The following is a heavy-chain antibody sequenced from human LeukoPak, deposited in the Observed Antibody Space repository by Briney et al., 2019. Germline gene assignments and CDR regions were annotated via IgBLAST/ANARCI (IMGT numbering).Heavy chain of an antibody. CDR3: ARDGDIAAFDY. V-gene: IGHV7-4-1*02. CDR2: INTNTGNP. Sequence: ASVKVSCKASGYTFTNYAMNWVRQAPGQGLEWMGWINTNTGNPTYAQGFAGRFVFSLDTSVSTAYLQISSPKAEDTAVYYCARDGDIAAFDYWGQGTLVTVSS. D-gene: IGHD6-13*01. CDR1: GYTFTNYA. J-gene: IGHJ4*02.